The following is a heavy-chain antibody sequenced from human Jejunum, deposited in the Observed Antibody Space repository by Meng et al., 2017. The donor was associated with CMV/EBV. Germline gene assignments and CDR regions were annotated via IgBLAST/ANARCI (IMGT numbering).Heavy chain of an antibody. CDR2: MNPNNGNT. V-gene: IGHV1-8*01. D-gene: IGHD2-15*01. Sequence: HWVRQAPGPGLEWMGWMNPNNGNTGYAQKFQGRFTMTWNTSISTAYMELSSLRSEDTAIYYCASHQQFCSGGSCYSLGYYYGMDVWGQGTTVTVSS. CDR3: ASHQQFCSGGSCYSLGYYYGMDV. J-gene: IGHJ6*02.